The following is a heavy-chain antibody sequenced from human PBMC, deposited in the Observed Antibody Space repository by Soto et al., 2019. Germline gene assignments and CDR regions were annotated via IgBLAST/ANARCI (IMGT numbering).Heavy chain of an antibody. CDR3: ARTRSFTLGFYYDGMDV. D-gene: IGHD6-6*01. CDR1: GYSFASYW. Sequence: PGESLKISCQGSGYSFASYWIGWVRQMPGKDLEWMGIFYPGDSDTRYSPSFQGQVTISADKSLRTAYLQWTSLKASDTALYYCARTRSFTLGFYYDGMDVWGQGTTVTVSS. CDR2: FYPGDSDT. V-gene: IGHV5-51*01. J-gene: IGHJ6*02.